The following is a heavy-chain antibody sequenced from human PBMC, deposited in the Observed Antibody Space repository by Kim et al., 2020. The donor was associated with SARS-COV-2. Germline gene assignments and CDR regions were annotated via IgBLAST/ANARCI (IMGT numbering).Heavy chain of an antibody. D-gene: IGHD3-22*01. CDR2: ISGSGGST. V-gene: IGHV3-23*01. Sequence: GGSLRLSCAASGFTFSSYAMSWVRQAPGKGLEWVSAISGSGGSTYYTDSVKGRFTISGDNSKNTLYLQMNSLRAEDTAVYYCAKPLDYYDSSGYYANWGQGTLVTVSS. CDR1: GFTFSSYA. CDR3: AKPLDYYDSSGYYAN. J-gene: IGHJ4*02.